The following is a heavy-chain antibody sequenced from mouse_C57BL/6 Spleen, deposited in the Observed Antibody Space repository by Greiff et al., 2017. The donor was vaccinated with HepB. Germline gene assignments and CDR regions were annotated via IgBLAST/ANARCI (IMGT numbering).Heavy chain of an antibody. J-gene: IGHJ3*01. V-gene: IGHV1-69*01. Sequence: VQLQQSGAELVMPGASVKLSCKASGYTFTSYWMHWVKQRPGQGLEWIGEIDPSDSYTNYNQKFKGKSTLTVDKSSSTAYMQLSSLTSEDSAVYYCAREDGFAYWGQGTLVTVSA. CDR1: GYTFTSYW. CDR3: AREDGFAY. CDR2: IDPSDSYT.